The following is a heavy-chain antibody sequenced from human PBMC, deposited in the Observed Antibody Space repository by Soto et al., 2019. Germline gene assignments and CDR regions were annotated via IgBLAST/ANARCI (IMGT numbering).Heavy chain of an antibody. CDR2: MSAFTGKA. J-gene: IGHJ1*01. D-gene: IGHD3-10*01. Sequence: ASVKVSCKASGYTFISYCISWVLQAPGQGLEWVGWMSAFTGKADYAQIFQDRATMTTDTSTSTAYMELRSLRSDDTAVYYCARDQRYYGSGYYYSDSWGQGTLVTVSS. V-gene: IGHV1-18*04. CDR1: GYTFISYC. CDR3: ARDQRYYGSGYYYSDS.